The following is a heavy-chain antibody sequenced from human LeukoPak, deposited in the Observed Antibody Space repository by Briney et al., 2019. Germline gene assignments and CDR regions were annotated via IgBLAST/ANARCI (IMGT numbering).Heavy chain of an antibody. CDR3: AKAGVFDWLLH. J-gene: IGHJ4*02. Sequence: GGSLRLSCAASGFTFSSYAMYWVRQAPGKGLEWVAVISYDGSNKYYADSVKGRFTISRDNSKNTLYLQMNSLRAEDTAVYYCAKAGVFDWLLHWGQGTLVTVSS. CDR1: GFTFSSYA. CDR2: ISYDGSNK. V-gene: IGHV3-30-3*01. D-gene: IGHD3-9*01.